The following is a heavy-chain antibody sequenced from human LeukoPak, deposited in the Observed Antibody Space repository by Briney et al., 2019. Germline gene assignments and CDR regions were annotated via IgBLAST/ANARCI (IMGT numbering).Heavy chain of an antibody. V-gene: IGHV4-59*01. J-gene: IGHJ5*02. CDR2: IYYSGST. D-gene: IGHD2-2*01. CDR1: GGSISSYY. Sequence: PSETLSLTCTVSGGSISSYYWSWFRQPPGKGLEWIGHIYYSGSTKYNPSLKSRVTISADTSKNQFSLKLNSVTAADTAVYYCARGAENQLLTWFDPWGQGTLVTVSS. CDR3: ARGAENQLLTWFDP.